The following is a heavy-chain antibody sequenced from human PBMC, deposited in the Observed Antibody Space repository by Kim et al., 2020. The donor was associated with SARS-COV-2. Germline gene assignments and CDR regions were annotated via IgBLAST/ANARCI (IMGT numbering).Heavy chain of an antibody. J-gene: IGHJ4*02. V-gene: IGHV4-59*01. Sequence: SETLSLTCTVSGGSISSYYWSWIRQPPGKGLEWIGYIYYSGSTNYNPSLKSRVTISVDTSKNQFSLKLSSVTAADTAVYYCARDLVGFDCWGQGALAT. CDR1: GGSISSYY. D-gene: IGHD2-15*01. CDR3: ARDLVGFDC. CDR2: IYYSGST.